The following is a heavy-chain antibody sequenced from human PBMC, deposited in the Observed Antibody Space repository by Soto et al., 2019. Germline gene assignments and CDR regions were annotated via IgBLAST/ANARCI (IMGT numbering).Heavy chain of an antibody. CDR2: IYYSGST. V-gene: IGHV4-30-4*01. CDR1: GGSISSGDYY. J-gene: IGHJ6*02. D-gene: IGHD2-8*02. Sequence: ASETLSLTCTVSGGSISSGDYYWSWIRQPPGKGLEWIGYIYYSGSTYYNPSLKSRVTISVDTSKNQFSLKLSSVTAADTAVYYCARSRTILFGMDVWGQGTTVTVSS. CDR3: ARSRTILFGMDV.